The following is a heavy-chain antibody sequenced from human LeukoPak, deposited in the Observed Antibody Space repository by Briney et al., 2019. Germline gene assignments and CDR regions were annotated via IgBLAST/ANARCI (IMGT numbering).Heavy chain of an antibody. CDR1: GGTFSSDA. V-gene: IGHV1-69*04. D-gene: IGHD3-3*01. CDR2: IIPILGIA. Sequence: ASVKVSCKASGGTFSSDAISWVRQAPGQGLEWMGRIIPILGIANYAQKFQGRVTITADKSTSTAYMELSSLRSEDTAVYYCARSRELYYDFWSGPNWFDPWGQGTLVTVSS. J-gene: IGHJ5*02. CDR3: ARSRELYYDFWSGPNWFDP.